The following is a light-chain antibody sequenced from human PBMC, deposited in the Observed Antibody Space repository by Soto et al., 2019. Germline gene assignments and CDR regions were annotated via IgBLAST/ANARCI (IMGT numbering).Light chain of an antibody. Sequence: QSALTQPASVSGSPGQSITISCTGNSSDVGSYNLVSWYQQYPGKAPKLMIYEGTKRPSGVSNRFSGSKSGNTASLTISGLQAEDEADYYCCSYAGVTTFVVFGGGTKLTVL. J-gene: IGLJ2*01. CDR2: EGT. V-gene: IGLV2-23*03. CDR1: SSDVGSYNL. CDR3: CSYAGVTTFVV.